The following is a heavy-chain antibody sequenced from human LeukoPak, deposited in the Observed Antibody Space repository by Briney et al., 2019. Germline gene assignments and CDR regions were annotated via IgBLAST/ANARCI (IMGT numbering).Heavy chain of an antibody. CDR3: ATDGYNPIDY. J-gene: IGHJ4*02. CDR1: GGSISGRSHY. Sequence: SETLSLTCTVSGGSISGRSHYWGWIRQPPGKGLEWIGTIYYSGSTYYSPSLKSRVTISVDTSKSQFSLKPSSVTAADTAVYYCATDGYNPIDYWGQGTLVTVSS. D-gene: IGHD5-24*01. V-gene: IGHV4-39*07. CDR2: IYYSGST.